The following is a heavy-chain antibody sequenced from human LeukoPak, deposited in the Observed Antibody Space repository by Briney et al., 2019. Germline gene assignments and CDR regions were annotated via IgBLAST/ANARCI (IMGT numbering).Heavy chain of an antibody. V-gene: IGHV3-23*01. CDR2: ISGSGGST. D-gene: IGHD2-2*01. CDR1: GFTFSSYA. CDR3: AKAGGTSCFMVTGDC. J-gene: IGHJ4*02. Sequence: GGSLRLSCAASGFTFSSYAMSWVRQAPGKGLEWVSAISGSGGSTYYADSVEGRFTISRDNFKNTLYLQMNSLRAEDTAVYYCAKAGGTSCFMVTGDCWGQGTLVTVSS.